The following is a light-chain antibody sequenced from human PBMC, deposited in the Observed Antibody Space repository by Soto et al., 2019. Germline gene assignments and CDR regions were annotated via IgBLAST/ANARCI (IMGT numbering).Light chain of an antibody. CDR1: QSVSSY. Sequence: EIVLTQSPGSLSLSPGERATLSCRASQSVSSYLAWYQQKPGQAPRLLIYGASSRASGIPDRFSGSGSGTDFTLTISRLEPEDFAVYYCQQYYSPPRTFGQGTKVEI. J-gene: IGKJ1*01. CDR3: QQYYSPPRT. V-gene: IGKV3-20*01. CDR2: GAS.